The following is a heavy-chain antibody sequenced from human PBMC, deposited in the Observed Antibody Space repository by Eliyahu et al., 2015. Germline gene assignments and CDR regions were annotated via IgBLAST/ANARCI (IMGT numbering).Heavy chain of an antibody. Sequence: QVQLQESGPGLVKPSETLSLTCTVSGDSMSRYYWSWIRQPAGKGLEWIGRIYSSGGTNYNPSLKSRVTMSVDTSKNQFSLKLSSVTAADTAVYYCARDRRSGIGAASDYWGQGTLVTVSS. CDR3: ARDRRSGIGAASDY. J-gene: IGHJ4*02. CDR1: GDSMSRYY. D-gene: IGHD6-13*01. CDR2: IYSSGGT. V-gene: IGHV4-4*07.